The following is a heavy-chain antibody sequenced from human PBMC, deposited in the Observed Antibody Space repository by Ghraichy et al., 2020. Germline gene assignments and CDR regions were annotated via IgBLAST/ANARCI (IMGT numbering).Heavy chain of an antibody. CDR2: ISSSSSTI. J-gene: IGHJ6*02. Sequence: GGSLRLSCAASGFTFRSYSMNWVRQAPGKGLEWVSYISSSSSTIYYADFVKGRFTISRDNANNSLSLQMNSLRDEDTAVYYCARDGDFWSGYHSYFYYGMDVWGQGTTVTVSS. D-gene: IGHD3-3*01. CDR1: GFTFRSYS. V-gene: IGHV3-48*02. CDR3: ARDGDFWSGYHSYFYYGMDV.